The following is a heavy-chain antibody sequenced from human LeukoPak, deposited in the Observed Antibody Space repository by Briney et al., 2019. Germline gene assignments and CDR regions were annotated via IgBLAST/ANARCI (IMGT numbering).Heavy chain of an antibody. V-gene: IGHV3-53*05. CDR3: ARDAYTTNWFYY. CDR1: GFTVANTY. J-gene: IGHJ5*01. CDR2: TDSAGNT. Sequence: GGSLRLSCAASGFTVANTYMAWVRQAPGRGLEWVSVTDSAGNTYYADSVKGRFTMSRDTSENTLYLQMNSLKSEDTATYYCARDAYTTNWFYYWGQGTLVTVSS. D-gene: IGHD2-2*02.